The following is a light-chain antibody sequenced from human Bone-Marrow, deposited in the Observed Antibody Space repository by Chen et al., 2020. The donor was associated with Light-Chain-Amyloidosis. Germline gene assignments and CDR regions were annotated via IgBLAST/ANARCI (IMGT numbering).Light chain of an antibody. CDR2: DDS. CDR3: QVWDRSSDRPV. Sequence: SYVLTQPSSVSVAPGQTATHACGGNNIGSTSVHWYQHTPGQAPLPVVYDDSDRPSGIPERLSGSNSGNTATLTISRVEAGDEADYYCQVWDRSSDRPVFGGGTKLTVL. J-gene: IGLJ3*02. V-gene: IGLV3-21*02. CDR1: NIGSTS.